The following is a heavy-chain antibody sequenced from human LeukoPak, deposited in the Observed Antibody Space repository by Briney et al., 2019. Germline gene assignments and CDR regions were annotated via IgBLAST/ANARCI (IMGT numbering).Heavy chain of an antibody. CDR1: GFTFSSYA. Sequence: GGSLRLSCAASGFTFSSYAMHWVRQAPGKGLEWVAVISYDGSNKYYADSVKGRFTISRDNSKNTLYLQMNSLRAEDTAVYYCARGPQLLWFGEFHAGYFQHWGQGTLVTVSS. CDR3: ARGPQLLWFGEFHAGYFQH. D-gene: IGHD3-10*01. CDR2: ISYDGSNK. V-gene: IGHV3-30*04. J-gene: IGHJ1*01.